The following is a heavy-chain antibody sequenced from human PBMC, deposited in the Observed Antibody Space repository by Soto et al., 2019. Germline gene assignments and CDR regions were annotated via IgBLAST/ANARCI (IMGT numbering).Heavy chain of an antibody. D-gene: IGHD4-17*01. Sequence: QVRLEQSRAEVKEPGASVKISCKASGYDFNSYSIHWLRQAPGQRPEYMGRINGGIGNTKFSQKFQDRLTISRDTSASAMYMELSSLTSDDTGVYYCARSSVTFGGLDFWGQGTLVIVSS. CDR1: GYDFNSYS. CDR2: INGGIGNT. CDR3: ARSSVTFGGLDF. J-gene: IGHJ4*02. V-gene: IGHV1-3*01.